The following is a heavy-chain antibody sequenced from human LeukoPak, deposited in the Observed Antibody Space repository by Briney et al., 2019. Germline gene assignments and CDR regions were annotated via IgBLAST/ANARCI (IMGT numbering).Heavy chain of an antibody. CDR3: ARTTYYYDSSGYYTPPHFDY. CDR2: INPDSGGT. V-gene: IGHV1-2*06. Sequence: ASVKVSCKASGYTFTGYYMHWVRQAPGQGLEWMGRINPDSGGTNYAQKFQGRVTKTRDTSISTAYMELSRLRSDDTAVYYCARTTYYYDSSGYYTPPHFDYWGQGTLVTVSS. D-gene: IGHD3-22*01. J-gene: IGHJ4*02. CDR1: GYTFTGYY.